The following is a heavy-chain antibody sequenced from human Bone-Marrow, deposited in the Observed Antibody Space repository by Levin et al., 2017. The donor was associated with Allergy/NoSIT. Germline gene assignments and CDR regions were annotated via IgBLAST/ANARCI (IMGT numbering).Heavy chain of an antibody. V-gene: IGHV3-74*01. J-gene: IGHJ6*02. CDR1: GFTFSSHW. Sequence: GGSLRLSCAASGFTFSSHWMHWVRQAPGKGLVWVSRINTDGSNTNYADSVKGRFTISRDNARNTLYLQMNTLRAEDTAVYYCVRPVDVWGQGTTVTVSS. CDR3: VRPVDV. CDR2: INTDGSNT.